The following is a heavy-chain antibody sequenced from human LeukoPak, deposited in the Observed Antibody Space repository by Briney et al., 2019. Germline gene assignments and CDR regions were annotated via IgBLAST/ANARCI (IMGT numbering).Heavy chain of an antibody. CDR3: ARDRIVEAGIPLGWYFDL. CDR1: GYTFTSYG. CDR2: ISAYNGNT. V-gene: IGHV1-18*01. D-gene: IGHD6-13*01. Sequence: ASVKFSCKASGYTFTSYGISWVRQAPGQGLEWMGWISAYNGNTNYAQKLQGRVTMTTDASTNTAYMELRSLRSDDTAVYYCARDRIVEAGIPLGWYFDLWGRGTLVTVSS. J-gene: IGHJ2*01.